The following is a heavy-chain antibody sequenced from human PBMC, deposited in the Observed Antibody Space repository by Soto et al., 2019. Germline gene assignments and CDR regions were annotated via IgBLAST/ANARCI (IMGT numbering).Heavy chain of an antibody. Sequence: EVQLVESGGGLGQPGGSLRLSCAASGFTFSTYYMHWVRQAPGKGLVWVSRINSDGSRTNYADSVKGRFTTFRDNAKNXXXXQLNSLTAEXXAVXXXXXXXTXSYXWXDPWGQGTLVTVSS. J-gene: IGHJ5*02. D-gene: IGHD1-26*01. V-gene: IGHV3-74*01. CDR2: INSDGSRT. CDR1: GFTFSTYY. CDR3: XXXXTXSYXWXDP.